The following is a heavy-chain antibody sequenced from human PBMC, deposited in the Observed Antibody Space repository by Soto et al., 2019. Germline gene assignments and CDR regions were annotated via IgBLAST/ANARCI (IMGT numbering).Heavy chain of an antibody. V-gene: IGHV4-4*02. D-gene: IGHD7-27*01. CDR2: MHHSGSI. CDR3: SRVSGP. Sequence: SETLSLTCSVSGDSISNNKWWSWVRQPPGKGLEWIGEMHHSGSIHYNASLKSRATLSVDKSRNQFSLQLTSVTAADTALYFCSRVSGPWGQGTLVTVSS. CDR1: GDSISNNKW. J-gene: IGHJ5*02.